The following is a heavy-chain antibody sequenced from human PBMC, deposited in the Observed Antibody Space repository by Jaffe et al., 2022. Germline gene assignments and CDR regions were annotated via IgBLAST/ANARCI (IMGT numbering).Heavy chain of an antibody. V-gene: IGHV3-30*03. J-gene: IGHJ6*03. CDR2: ISNGGGDKK. CDR3: ARWAGAGPSGYCMDV. Sequence: QVQLVESGGGVVQPGMSLRLSCAASGYTFSNNGLHWVRQAPGKGLEWVTTISNGGGDKKYYADSVKGRFTISRDNSKNTLYLQMDSLRAEDTAVYYCARWAGAGPSGYCMDVWGKGTTVTVSS. D-gene: IGHD3-10*01. CDR1: GYTFSNNG.